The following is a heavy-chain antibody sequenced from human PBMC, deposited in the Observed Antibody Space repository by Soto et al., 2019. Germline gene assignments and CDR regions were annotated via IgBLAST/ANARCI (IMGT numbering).Heavy chain of an antibody. D-gene: IGHD2-15*01. J-gene: IGHJ6*02. V-gene: IGHV4-61*01. CDR3: AGFVRSWRATTCSTRADV. Sequence: QVQLQESGPGLVKPSETLSLTCTVSGGFVNSDTHSWSWIRQTPGKRLEWIGFIYSGGSTKNPSLRRRGTMSVGTFKNQFSLKLRAVIVADTGVYHCAGFVRSWRATTCSTRADVWGQGITVTVSS. CDR1: GGFVNSDTHS. CDR2: IYSGGST.